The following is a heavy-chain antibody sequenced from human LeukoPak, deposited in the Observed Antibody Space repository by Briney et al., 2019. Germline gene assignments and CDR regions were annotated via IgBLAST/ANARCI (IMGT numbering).Heavy chain of an antibody. CDR3: ARGHSSGWYPYYFDY. CDR1: GFTFSSYG. J-gene: IGHJ4*02. Sequence: GGSLRLSCAASGFTFSSYGMHWVRQAPGKGLEWVAVILYDGSNKYYADSVKGRFTISRDNSKNTLYLQMNSLRAEDTAVYYCARGHSSGWYPYYFDYWGQGTLVTVSS. CDR2: ILYDGSNK. V-gene: IGHV3-33*01. D-gene: IGHD6-19*01.